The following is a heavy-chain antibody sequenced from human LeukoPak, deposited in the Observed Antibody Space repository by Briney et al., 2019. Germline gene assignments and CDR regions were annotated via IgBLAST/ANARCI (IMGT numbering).Heavy chain of an antibody. CDR1: GFTFSSYS. D-gene: IGHD6-6*01. V-gene: IGHV3-21*01. CDR3: ARDEYSGNAFDI. Sequence: GGSLRLPCAASGFTFSSYSMNWVRQAPGKGLEWVSSISSSSSYIYYADSVKGRFTISRDNAKNSLYLQMNSLRAEDTAVYYCARDEYSGNAFDIWGQGTMVTVSS. J-gene: IGHJ3*02. CDR2: ISSSSSYI.